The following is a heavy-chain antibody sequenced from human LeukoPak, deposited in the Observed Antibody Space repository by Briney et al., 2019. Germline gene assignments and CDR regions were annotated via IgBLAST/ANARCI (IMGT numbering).Heavy chain of an antibody. D-gene: IGHD1-14*01. V-gene: IGHV3-21*01. CDR2: ISSSSSYI. Sequence: GGSLRLSCAASGFTFSSYGMNWVRQAPGKGLEWVSSISSSSSYIYYADSVKGRFTISRDNAKNSLYLQMNSLRAEDTAVYYCARPPDVYGTDPHAFDIWGQGTMVTVSS. J-gene: IGHJ3*02. CDR3: ARPPDVYGTDPHAFDI. CDR1: GFTFSSYG.